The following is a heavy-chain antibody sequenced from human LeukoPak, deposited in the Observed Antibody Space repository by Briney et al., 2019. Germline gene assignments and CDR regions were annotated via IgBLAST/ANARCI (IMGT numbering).Heavy chain of an antibody. CDR3: ATARITFGGVIVMPFDY. CDR2: FDPEDGET. J-gene: IGHJ4*02. CDR1: GYTLTELS. D-gene: IGHD3-16*02. Sequence: EAPVKVSCKVSGYTLTELSMHWVRQAPGKGLEWMGGFDPEDGETIYAQKFQGRVTMTEDTSTDTAYMELSSLRSEDTAVYYCATARITFGGVIVMPFDYWGQGTLVTVSS. V-gene: IGHV1-24*01.